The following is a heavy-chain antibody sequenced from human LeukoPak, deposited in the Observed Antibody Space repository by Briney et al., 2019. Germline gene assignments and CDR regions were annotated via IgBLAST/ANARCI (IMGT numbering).Heavy chain of an antibody. Sequence: GDSLKISCKASGYSFTNYWIGWVRQMPGKGLEWMGIIYPGDSDTRYSPSFQGQVTISADKSISTAFLQWSSLKASDSAIYFCARHSGSSWNTEDRFDTWGQGTLVTVSS. CDR1: GYSFTNYW. CDR3: ARHSGSSWNTEDRFDT. D-gene: IGHD6-13*01. CDR2: IYPGDSDT. V-gene: IGHV5-51*01. J-gene: IGHJ5*02.